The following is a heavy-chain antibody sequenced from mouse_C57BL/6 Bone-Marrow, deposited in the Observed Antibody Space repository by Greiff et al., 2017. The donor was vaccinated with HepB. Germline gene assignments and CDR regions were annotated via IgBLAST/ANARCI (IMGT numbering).Heavy chain of an antibody. CDR1: GYTFTSYW. CDR3: ARWYGSRGGPWFAY. J-gene: IGHJ3*01. Sequence: VQLQQPGAELVKPGASVKLSCKASGYTFTSYWMHWVKQRPGQGLEWIGMIHPNSGSTNYNEKFKSKATLTVDKSSSTAYMQLSSLTSEDSAVYYCARWYGSRGGPWFAYWGQGTLVTVSA. V-gene: IGHV1-64*01. D-gene: IGHD1-1*01. CDR2: IHPNSGST.